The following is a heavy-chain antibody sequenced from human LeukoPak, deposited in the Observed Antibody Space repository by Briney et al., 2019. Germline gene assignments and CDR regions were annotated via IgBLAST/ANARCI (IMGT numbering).Heavy chain of an antibody. Sequence: SETLSLTCTVSGGSISSYYWSWIRQPAGKGLEWIGRIYTSGSTNYNPSLKSRVTMSVDTSKNQFPLKLSSVTAADTAVYYCARDRLTYDFWSGPLDYWGQGTLVTVSS. CDR1: GGSISSYY. J-gene: IGHJ4*02. CDR2: IYTSGST. V-gene: IGHV4-4*07. D-gene: IGHD3-3*01. CDR3: ARDRLTYDFWSGPLDY.